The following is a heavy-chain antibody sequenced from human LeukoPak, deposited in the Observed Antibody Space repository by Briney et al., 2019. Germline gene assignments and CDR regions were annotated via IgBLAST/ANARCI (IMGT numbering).Heavy chain of an antibody. CDR1: GYTFTSYD. CDR3: AREGSIAVAGHNDFDY. D-gene: IGHD6-19*01. V-gene: IGHV1-8*01. CDR2: MNPNSGNT. Sequence: ASVKVSCKASGYTFTSYDINWVRQATGQGLEWMGWMNPNSGNTGYAQKFQGRVTMTRDTSISTAYMELSRLRSDDTAVYYCAREGSIAVAGHNDFDYWGQGTLVTVSS. J-gene: IGHJ4*02.